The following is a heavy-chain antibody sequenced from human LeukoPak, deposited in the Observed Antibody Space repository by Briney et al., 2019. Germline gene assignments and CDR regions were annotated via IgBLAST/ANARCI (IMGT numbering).Heavy chain of an antibody. J-gene: IGHJ4*02. V-gene: IGHV4-4*02. CDR1: GGSITNTNY. Sequence: SETLSLTCGVSGGSITNTNYWSWGRPPPGKVLEWIGYIYYSGSTDYNPSLRSRVSMSVDTSKNQFSLKLWSVTAADTAVYYCARESKSYDGSGYYHDSWGQGNLVTVSS. CDR3: ARESKSYDGSGYYHDS. CDR2: IYYSGST. D-gene: IGHD3-22*01.